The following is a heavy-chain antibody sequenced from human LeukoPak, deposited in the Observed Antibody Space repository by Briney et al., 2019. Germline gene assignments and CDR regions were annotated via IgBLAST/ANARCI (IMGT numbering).Heavy chain of an antibody. V-gene: IGHV3-21*01. J-gene: IGHJ4*02. CDR2: ISGDGGST. D-gene: IGHD6-13*01. Sequence: GGSLRLSCAASGFAFSNYAMNWVRQAPGKGLEWVAAISGDGGSTYYADSVKGRFTISRDNAKNSLYLQMNSLRAEDTAVYYCARGGGELVDWLGDYWGQGTLVTVSS. CDR3: ARGGGELVDWLGDY. CDR1: GFAFSNYA.